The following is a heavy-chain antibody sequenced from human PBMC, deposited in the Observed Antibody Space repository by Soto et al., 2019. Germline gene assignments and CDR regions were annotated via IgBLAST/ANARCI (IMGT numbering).Heavy chain of an antibody. V-gene: IGHV3-9*01. Sequence: EVQLVESGGGLVQPGRSLRLSCAASGFTFDDYAMHWVRQAPGKGLEWVSGISWNSGSIGYADSVKGRFTISRDNAKISLYLQMNSLRAEDTALYYCAKDMIGINIAAAGTATVFDYWGQGTLVTVSS. CDR2: ISWNSGSI. CDR1: GFTFDDYA. D-gene: IGHD6-13*01. J-gene: IGHJ4*02. CDR3: AKDMIGINIAAAGTATVFDY.